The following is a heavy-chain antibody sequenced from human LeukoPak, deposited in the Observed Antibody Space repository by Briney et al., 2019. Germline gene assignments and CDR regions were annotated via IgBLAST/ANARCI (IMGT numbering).Heavy chain of an antibody. D-gene: IGHD4-17*01. CDR1: GFSVTNNY. J-gene: IGHJ4*02. CDR3: ARRAGEYSHPYDY. V-gene: IGHV3-53*01. CDR2: IYSDGST. Sequence: GGSLRLSCAASGFSVTNNYMDWVRQAPGKGLEWVSVIYSDGSTHYSDSVKGRFTISRDNSKNTLYLQMNSLRAEDTAVYYCARRAGEYSHPYDYWGQGTLVTVSS.